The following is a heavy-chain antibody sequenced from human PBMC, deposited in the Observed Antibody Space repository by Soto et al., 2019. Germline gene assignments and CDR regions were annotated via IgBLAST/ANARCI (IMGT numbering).Heavy chain of an antibody. CDR3: ASDILTGYYYYYGMDV. V-gene: IGHV4-39*01. CDR2: IYYSGST. CDR1: GGSISSSSYY. J-gene: IGHJ6*02. D-gene: IGHD3-9*01. Sequence: PSETLSLTCTVSGGSISSSSYYWGWIRQPPGKGLEWIGSIYYSGSTYYNPSLKSRVTISVDTSKNQFSLKLSSVTAADTAVYYFASDILTGYYYYYGMDVWGQWTTVTVSS.